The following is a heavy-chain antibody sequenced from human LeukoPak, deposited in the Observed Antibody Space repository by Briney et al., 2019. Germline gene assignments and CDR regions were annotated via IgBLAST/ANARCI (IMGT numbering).Heavy chain of an antibody. J-gene: IGHJ4*02. Sequence: ASVKVSCKASGYTFTSYYMHWVRQAPGQGLEWMGIINPSGGSTSYAQKFQGRVTMTRDTSTSTAYMELRSLRSDDTAVYYCARDSDSSCFDYWGQGTLVTVSS. CDR2: INPSGGST. CDR1: GYTFTSYY. D-gene: IGHD3-22*01. CDR3: ARDSDSSCFDY. V-gene: IGHV1-46*01.